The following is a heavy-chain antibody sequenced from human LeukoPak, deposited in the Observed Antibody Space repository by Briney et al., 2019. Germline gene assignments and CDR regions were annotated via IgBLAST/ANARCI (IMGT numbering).Heavy chain of an antibody. CDR2: IYHSGST. D-gene: IGHD3-10*01. CDR3: ARGVPGRFYYGSGSYGKSSWFDS. Sequence: SQTLSLTCAVSGGSISSGGYSWSWIRQPPGQGLEWIGYIYHSGSTYYNPSLKSRVTISVDRSKNQFSLKLSSVTAADTAVYYCARGVPGRFYYGSGSYGKSSWFDSWGQGTLVTVSS. J-gene: IGHJ5*01. CDR1: GGSISSGGYS. V-gene: IGHV4-30-2*01.